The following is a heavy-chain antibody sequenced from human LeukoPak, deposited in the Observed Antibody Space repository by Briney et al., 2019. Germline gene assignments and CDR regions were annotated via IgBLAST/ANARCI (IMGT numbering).Heavy chain of an antibody. D-gene: IGHD6-13*01. CDR2: ISASGGDT. J-gene: IGHJ4*02. V-gene: IGHV3-23*01. CDR1: GPTFCRHS. Sequence: GSLRLSCLVSGPTFCRHSMSWVRQAPRKGLEWVSGISASGGDTWYPDSVKGRFTISRDNSKNTLFLQMNSLRVEDTAIYYCAKDAAGPEYWGQGTLVTVSS. CDR3: AKDAAGPEY.